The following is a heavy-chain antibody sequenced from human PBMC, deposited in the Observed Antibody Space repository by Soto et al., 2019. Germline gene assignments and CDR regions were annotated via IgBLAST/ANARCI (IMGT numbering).Heavy chain of an antibody. V-gene: IGHV3-23*01. D-gene: IGHD3-16*01. CDR1: GFKFSSYA. J-gene: IGHJ5*01. Sequence: GGSLRLSCAASGFKFSSYAMSWVRQAPGKGLEWVSLISATGGGTYYADSVKGRFTISRDNSDNTLYLQVHSLRAEDTAVYYCAKDRRAGGNSAFYFDFWGQGAQVTVS. CDR3: AKDRRAGGNSAFYFDF. CDR2: ISATGGGT.